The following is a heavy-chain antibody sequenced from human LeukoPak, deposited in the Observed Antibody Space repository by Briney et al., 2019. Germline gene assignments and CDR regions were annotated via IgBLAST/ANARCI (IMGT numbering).Heavy chain of an antibody. V-gene: IGHV3-30-3*01. Sequence: GGSLRLSCAASGFSFSTYSMHWVRQAPGKGLEWVMAISNDGSQEYYADSVKGRFTISRDNSKNTLYLQMNSLRPEDTAVFYCVRELYNYGMDVWGQGTTATV. CDR2: ISNDGSQE. CDR3: VRELYNYGMDV. J-gene: IGHJ6*02. CDR1: GFSFSTYS.